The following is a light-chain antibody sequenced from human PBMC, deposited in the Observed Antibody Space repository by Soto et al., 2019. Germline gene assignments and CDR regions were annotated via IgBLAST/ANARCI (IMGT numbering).Light chain of an antibody. CDR1: QGIRND. V-gene: IGKV1-6*01. J-gene: IGKJ2*01. Sequence: AIQMTQSPSSLSASVGDRVTITCRASQGIRNDLGWYQQKPGKAPKLLIYAASSLQSGVPSRFSGSGSGTDFTLTISSLQPEDVATYYCLPDYNYPYTFGQGTKLEIK. CDR3: LPDYNYPYT. CDR2: AAS.